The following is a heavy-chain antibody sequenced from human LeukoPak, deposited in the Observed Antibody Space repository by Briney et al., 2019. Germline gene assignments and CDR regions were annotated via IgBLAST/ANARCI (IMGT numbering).Heavy chain of an antibody. Sequence: GGSLRLSCAASGFTFSSYAIHWVRQAPGKGLEWVANIKQDGSEKYYLDSLEGRFTISRDNAKNSVYLQINRLRAEDTAVYYCARRGTIAVPVFWFDPWGQGTLVIVSS. CDR2: IKQDGSEK. J-gene: IGHJ5*02. D-gene: IGHD6-19*01. CDR3: ARRGTIAVPVFWFDP. V-gene: IGHV3-7*01. CDR1: GFTFSSYA.